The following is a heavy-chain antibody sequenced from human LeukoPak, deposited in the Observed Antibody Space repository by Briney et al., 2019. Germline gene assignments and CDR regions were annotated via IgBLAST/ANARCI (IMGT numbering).Heavy chain of an antibody. V-gene: IGHV4-4*07. Sequence: SETLSLTCTVPGGSISSYYWSWIRQPAGKGLEWIGRTYTSGSTNYNPSLKSRVTMSVDTSKNQFSLKLSSVTAADTAVYYCARGPLGSSWYVADWYFGLWGRGALVTVSS. CDR1: GGSISSYY. D-gene: IGHD6-13*01. CDR3: ARGPLGSSWYVADWYFGL. J-gene: IGHJ2*01. CDR2: TYTSGST.